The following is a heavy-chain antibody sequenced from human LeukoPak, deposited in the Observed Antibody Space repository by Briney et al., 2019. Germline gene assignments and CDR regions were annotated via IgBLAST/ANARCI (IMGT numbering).Heavy chain of an antibody. CDR3: ARDAPGYYYGSGSYRD. CDR2: INSDGSST. Sequence: GGSLRLSCAASGFTFSSYWMHWVRQAPRQGLVLVSRINSDGSSTSYADSVKCRFTISRDNAKNTLYLQMNSLRAEDTAVYYCARDAPGYYYGSGSYRDWGQGTLVTVSS. J-gene: IGHJ4*02. D-gene: IGHD3-10*01. CDR1: GFTFSSYW. V-gene: IGHV3-74*01.